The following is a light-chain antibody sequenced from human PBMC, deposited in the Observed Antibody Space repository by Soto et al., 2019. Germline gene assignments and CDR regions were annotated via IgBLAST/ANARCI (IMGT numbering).Light chain of an antibody. V-gene: IGKV3-20*01. CDR3: QQCGSSRRT. CDR2: GAS. Sequence: EIVLTQSPGTLSLSPGERATLSCRASESFTSDCLAWYRQRPGQAPRLLIYGASTRATGTPDRISGSGSGTDFTLTISRLEPEDFAVYFCQQCGSSRRTFGQGTKVDIK. CDR1: ESFTSDC. J-gene: IGKJ1*01.